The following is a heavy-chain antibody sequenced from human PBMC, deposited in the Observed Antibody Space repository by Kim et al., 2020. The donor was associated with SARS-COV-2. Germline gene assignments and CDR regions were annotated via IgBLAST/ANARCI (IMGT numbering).Heavy chain of an antibody. CDR2: IYYSGST. CDR1: GGSISSGGYY. J-gene: IGHJ4*02. D-gene: IGHD6-13*01. CDR3: ARDKGGSSWYYFDY. V-gene: IGHV4-31*03. Sequence: SETLSLTCTVSGGSISSGGYYWSWIRQHPGKGLEWIGYIYYSGSTYYNPSLKSRVTISVDTSKNQFSLKLSSVTAADTAVYYCARDKGGSSWYYFDYWGQGTLVTVSS.